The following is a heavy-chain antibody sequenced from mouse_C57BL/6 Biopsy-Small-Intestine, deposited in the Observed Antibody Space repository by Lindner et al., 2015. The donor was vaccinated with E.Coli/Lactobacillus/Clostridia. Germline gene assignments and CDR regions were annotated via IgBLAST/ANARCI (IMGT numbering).Heavy chain of an antibody. CDR2: INPNYGTT. V-gene: IGHV1-39*01. CDR1: GYSFTDYN. J-gene: IGHJ2*01. Sequence: VQLQESGPELVRPGASVKISCKASGYSFTDYNMNWVKQSNGKSLEWIGVINPNYGTTSYNQKFKGKATLTVDQSSSTAYMQLNSLTSEDSAVYYCATGSTVVAYYFDYWGQGTTLTVSS. D-gene: IGHD1-1*01. CDR3: ATGSTVVAYYFDY.